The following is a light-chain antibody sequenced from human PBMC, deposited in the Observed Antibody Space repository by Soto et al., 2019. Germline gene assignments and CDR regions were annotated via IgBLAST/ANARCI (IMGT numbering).Light chain of an antibody. Sequence: QSVLTQPPSVSGAPGQRVTISCTGSSSNIGAGYDVHWYQQRPGTAPKLLIYDNSNRPSGVPDRFSGSKSGTSASLAITGLQAEDEADYYCQSYDRSLSGSRVFGTGTKLTVL. CDR3: QSYDRSLSGSRV. CDR2: DNS. CDR1: SSNIGAGYD. J-gene: IGLJ1*01. V-gene: IGLV1-40*01.